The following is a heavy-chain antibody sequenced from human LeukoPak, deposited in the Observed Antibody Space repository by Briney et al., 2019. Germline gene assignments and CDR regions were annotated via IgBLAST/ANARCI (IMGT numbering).Heavy chain of an antibody. CDR2: IDGDARTI. V-gene: IGHV3-74*01. J-gene: IGHJ4*02. CDR1: GFTFSTTW. D-gene: IGHD1-1*01. CDR3: ATAGAFYFQN. Sequence: LSGGSLRLSCAASGFTFSTTWVHWVRQAPGQGLVWVSRIDGDARTIDYADSVKGRFIISRDNAKNTLYLQMNSLRPEDTAVYYCATAGAFYFQNWGQGTLVTVSS.